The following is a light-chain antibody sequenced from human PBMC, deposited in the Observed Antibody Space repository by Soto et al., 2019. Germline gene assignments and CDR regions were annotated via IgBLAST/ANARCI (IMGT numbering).Light chain of an antibody. V-gene: IGKV1-39*01. J-gene: IGKJ5*01. CDR2: AAS. CDR1: QSISSY. Sequence: DLQMTQSPSSLSACVGDRVTITCRASQSISSYLNWYQQKPGKAPKLLIYAASSLQSGVTSRFSGSGSGTDFTLTISSLQPEDFATYYCQQSYCTPPITFGQGTRLEIK. CDR3: QQSYCTPPIT.